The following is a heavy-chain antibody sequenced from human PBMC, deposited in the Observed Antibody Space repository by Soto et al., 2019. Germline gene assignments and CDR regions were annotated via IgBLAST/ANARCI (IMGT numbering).Heavy chain of an antibody. CDR3: ARDIGFGEPYGMDV. J-gene: IGHJ6*02. Sequence: SDTLVLSCTVSGGSVCIGDYYWSWIRQPPGKGLEWSGYIYYSGSTYYNPSLKSRVTISVDTSKNQFSLKLSSVTAADTAVYYCARDIGFGEPYGMDVWGQGTTVTVSS. V-gene: IGHV4-30-4*02. CDR1: GGSVCIGDYY. D-gene: IGHD3-10*01. CDR2: IYYSGST.